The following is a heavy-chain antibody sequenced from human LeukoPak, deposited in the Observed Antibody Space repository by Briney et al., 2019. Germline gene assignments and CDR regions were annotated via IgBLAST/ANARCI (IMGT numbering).Heavy chain of an antibody. J-gene: IGHJ5*02. CDR1: GFSVSSDY. CDR2: IYSGGST. CDR3: ATGDPGFA. Sequence: PGGSLRLSCAASGFSVSSDYMRWVRQAPGKGLEWVSIIYSGGSTYYADSVKGRFTISRDNSKNTVYLQMKSLRAEDTAVYYCATGDPGFAWGQGTLVIVSS. V-gene: IGHV3-66*01. D-gene: IGHD3-10*01.